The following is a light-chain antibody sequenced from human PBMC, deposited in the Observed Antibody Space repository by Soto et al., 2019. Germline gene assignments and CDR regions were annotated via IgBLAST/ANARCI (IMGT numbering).Light chain of an antibody. V-gene: IGKV1-39*01. CDR3: QHSYTRWT. CDR2: AAS. CDR1: QNIGTY. J-gene: IGKJ1*01. Sequence: DTQMNQSPSSLSASVVDGVTITCRASQNIGTYLNWYQQKPGKAPKLLIYAASILQSGLPSRFSGSGSGTDFTLTITSLQPEDSATYYCQHSYTRWTFGQGTKVDIK.